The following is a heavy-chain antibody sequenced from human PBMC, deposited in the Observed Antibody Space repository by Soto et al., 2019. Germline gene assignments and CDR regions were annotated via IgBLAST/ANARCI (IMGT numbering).Heavy chain of an antibody. D-gene: IGHD3-22*01. CDR2: VSPYDGYT. V-gene: IGHV1-18*01. J-gene: IGHJ6*02. CDR1: GYTFTSYA. CDR3: ARGGYYDSSGSRNYFYYGMNV. Sequence: GASVKVSCKASGYTFTSYAMHWVRQAPGQGLEWLGWVSPYDGYTNYAQILQGRVSMTTDTSTKTAYMEVRSLRSDDTAVYYCARGGYYDSSGSRNYFYYGMNVWGQGTTVTVSS.